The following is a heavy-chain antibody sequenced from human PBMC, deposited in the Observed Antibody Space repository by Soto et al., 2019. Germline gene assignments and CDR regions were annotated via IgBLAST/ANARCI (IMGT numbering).Heavy chain of an antibody. V-gene: IGHV3-48*02. CDR3: ARDKWERAIDY. D-gene: IGHD1-26*01. CDR1: GFSFSTFS. Sequence: EVQLVESGGGLVQPGGSLRLSCSASGFSFSTFSMNWVRQAPGRGLEWVSYISWSTGVMYYADSVKGRFTISRDNAKNSLYRQMNSLRDEDTAVYYCARDKWERAIDYWGQGTLVTVSS. CDR2: ISWSTGVM. J-gene: IGHJ4*02.